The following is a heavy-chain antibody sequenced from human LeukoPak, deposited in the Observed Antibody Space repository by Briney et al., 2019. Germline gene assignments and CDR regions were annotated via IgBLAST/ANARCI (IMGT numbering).Heavy chain of an antibody. Sequence: GGSLRLSCAASGFTFSSYSMNWVRQAPGKGLEWVSYISSSSSTIHYADSVKGRFTISRDNAKNSLYLQMNSLRAEDTAVYYCARGSYDSSGYYPAPVDYWGQGTLVTVSS. D-gene: IGHD3-22*01. CDR2: ISSSSSTI. V-gene: IGHV3-48*01. CDR3: ARGSYDSSGYYPAPVDY. J-gene: IGHJ4*02. CDR1: GFTFSSYS.